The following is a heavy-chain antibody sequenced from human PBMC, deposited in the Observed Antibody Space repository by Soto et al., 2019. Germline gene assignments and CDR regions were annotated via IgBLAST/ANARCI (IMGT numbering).Heavy chain of an antibody. V-gene: IGHV4-34*01. D-gene: IGHD3-3*01. CDR1: GGSFSGYF. CDR2: INHSGST. CDR3: ANQIRSDTQYNWFDP. J-gene: IGHJ5*02. Sequence: PSETLSLTCAVYGGSFSGYFWSWLRQPPGKGLEWIGEINHSGSTNYNPSLKSRVTISVDTSKNQFSLKLSSVTAADTAGYYCANQIRSDTQYNWFDPWGQGTLVTVS.